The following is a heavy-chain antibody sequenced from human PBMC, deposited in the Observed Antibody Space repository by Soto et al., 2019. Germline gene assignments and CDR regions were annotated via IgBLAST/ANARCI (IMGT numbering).Heavy chain of an antibody. J-gene: IGHJ4*02. CDR2: ISGSGGST. V-gene: IGHV3-23*01. Sequence: XGSLRLSCAAAGFTFSSYAMSWVRQAPGKGLEWVSAISGSGGSTYYADSVKGRFTISRDNSKNTLYLQMNSLRAEDTAVYYCAKGRVVVVAAADYWGQGTLVTVSS. CDR1: GFTFSSYA. D-gene: IGHD2-15*01. CDR3: AKGRVVVVAAADY.